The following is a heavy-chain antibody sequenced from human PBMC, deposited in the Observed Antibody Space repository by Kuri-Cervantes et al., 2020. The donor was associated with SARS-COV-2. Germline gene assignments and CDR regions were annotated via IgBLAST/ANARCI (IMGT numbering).Heavy chain of an antibody. CDR1: GGTFSSYA. V-gene: IGHV1-2*02. J-gene: IGHJ6*02. Sequence: ASVKVSCKASGGTFSSYAISWVRQAPGQGLEWMGWINPNSGGTKYAQKFQGRVTMTRDTSISTAYMELSRLRSDDTAVYYCARFPTILGVVIIPGYNYGMDAWGQGTTVTVSS. CDR2: INPNSGGT. CDR3: ARFPTILGVVIIPGYNYGMDA. D-gene: IGHD3-3*01.